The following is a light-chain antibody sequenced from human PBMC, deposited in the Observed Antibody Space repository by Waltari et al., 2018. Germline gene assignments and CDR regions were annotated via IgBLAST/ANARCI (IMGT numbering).Light chain of an antibody. CDR3: QQYNNWPPYT. V-gene: IGKV3-15*01. Sequence: EIVMMQFPATLSVSPGERATLSCRASQSVSSNLAWYQQKPGQAPRLLIYGASTRATGIPARFSGSGSGTEFTLTISSLQSEDFAVYYCQQYNNWPPYTFGQGTKLEIK. CDR2: GAS. J-gene: IGKJ2*01. CDR1: QSVSSN.